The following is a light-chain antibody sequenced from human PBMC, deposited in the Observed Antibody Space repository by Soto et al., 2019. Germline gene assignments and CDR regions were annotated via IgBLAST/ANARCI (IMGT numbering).Light chain of an antibody. J-gene: IGKJ1*01. V-gene: IGKV3D-20*01. CDR1: QSVRDNY. Sequence: EIVLTQSPATLSVSPGERVTLSCGASQSVRDNYVAWYQQKPGLAPRLLIFDASTRATGIPDRFSGSGSGTDFSLTINRLEPEDSVVYFCQQSGSSPRTFGQGTKLEI. CDR2: DAS. CDR3: QQSGSSPRT.